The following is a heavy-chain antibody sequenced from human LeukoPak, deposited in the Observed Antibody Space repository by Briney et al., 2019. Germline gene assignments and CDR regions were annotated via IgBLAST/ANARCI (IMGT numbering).Heavy chain of an antibody. Sequence: ASVKVSCKASGYTFTSYYMHWVRQAPGQGLEWMGLINPTGGSTGYAQKFQGRVTMTRDMSTSTDYMELSSLRSEDMAVYYCARDNAPLGGYDLGYYFDYWGQGTLVTVSS. D-gene: IGHD5-12*01. CDR1: GYTFTSYY. V-gene: IGHV1-46*01. J-gene: IGHJ4*02. CDR3: ARDNAPLGGYDLGYYFDY. CDR2: INPTGGST.